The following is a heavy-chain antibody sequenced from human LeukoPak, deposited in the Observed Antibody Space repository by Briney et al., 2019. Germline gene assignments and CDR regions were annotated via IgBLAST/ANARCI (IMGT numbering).Heavy chain of an antibody. CDR3: ARGLYGDARI. J-gene: IGHJ4*02. CDR1: GGTFSSYA. D-gene: IGHD4-17*01. V-gene: IGHV1-69*13. CDR2: IIPIFGTA. Sequence: ASVKVSCKASGGTFSSYAINWVRQAPGQGLEWMGGIIPIFGTANYAQKFQGRVTITADESTSTAYMKLSSLTSEDTAVYYCARGLYGDARIWGQGTLVTVSS.